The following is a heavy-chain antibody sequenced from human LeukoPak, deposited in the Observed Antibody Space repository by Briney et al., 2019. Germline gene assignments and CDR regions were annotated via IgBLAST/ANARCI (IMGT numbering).Heavy chain of an antibody. CDR1: GFTFSSYW. CDR2: IKQDGSEK. CDR3: ARDNMVRGVIKGFDP. D-gene: IGHD3-10*01. J-gene: IGHJ5*02. V-gene: IGHV3-7*01. Sequence: GGSLRLSCAASGFTFSSYWMSWVRQAPGKGLEWVANIKQDGSEKYYVDFVKGRFTISRDNAKNSLYLQMNSLRAEDTAVYYCARDNMVRGVIKGFDPWGQGTLVTVSS.